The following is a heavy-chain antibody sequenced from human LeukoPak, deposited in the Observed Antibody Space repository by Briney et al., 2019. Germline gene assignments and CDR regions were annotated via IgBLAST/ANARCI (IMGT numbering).Heavy chain of an antibody. CDR3: ARERRSSSWYYFDY. CDR1: GGSISSYY. D-gene: IGHD6-13*01. V-gene: IGHV4-4*07. J-gene: IGHJ4*02. Sequence: SETLSLTCTVSGGSISSYYWSWIRQPAGKGLEWIGRIYTSGSTNYNPSLKSRVTMSVDTSKNQFSLKLSSVTAADTAVYYCARERRSSSWYYFDYWGQGTLVTVSS. CDR2: IYTSGST.